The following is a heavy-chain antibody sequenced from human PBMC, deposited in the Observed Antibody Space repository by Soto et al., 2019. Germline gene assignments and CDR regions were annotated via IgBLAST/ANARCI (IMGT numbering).Heavy chain of an antibody. CDR2: INHSGST. V-gene: IGHV4-34*01. CDR3: ARGGGYYYDSSGYFFSAKRVYYYGMDV. CDR1: GGSFSCYY. D-gene: IGHD3-22*01. J-gene: IGHJ6*02. Sequence: SETLSLTCAVYGGSFSCYYWSWIRQPPGKGLEWIGEINHSGSTNYNPSLKSRVTISVDTSKNQFSLKLSSVTAADTAVYYCARGGGYYYDSSGYFFSAKRVYYYGMDVWGQGTTVTVSS.